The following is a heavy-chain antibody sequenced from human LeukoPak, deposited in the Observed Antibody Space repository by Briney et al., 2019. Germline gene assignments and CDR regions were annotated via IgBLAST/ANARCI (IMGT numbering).Heavy chain of an antibody. Sequence: SETLSLTCSVSGGSIRTGLFYWNWIRQPAGKGLEWIGRIYPSGSTSYNPSLKSRVTISVDTSKNHFSLQLSSVTAADTALYYCARGQYDFWSGYDVNWFDPWGQGTLVTVSS. D-gene: IGHD3-3*01. CDR3: ARGQYDFWSGYDVNWFDP. V-gene: IGHV4-61*02. J-gene: IGHJ5*02. CDR1: GGSIRTGLFY. CDR2: IYPSGST.